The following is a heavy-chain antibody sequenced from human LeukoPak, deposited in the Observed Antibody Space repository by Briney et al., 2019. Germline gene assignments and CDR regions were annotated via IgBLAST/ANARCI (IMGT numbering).Heavy chain of an antibody. J-gene: IGHJ4*02. CDR3: AKLPGRAADY. V-gene: IGHV3-30*18. CDR1: GFTIGNHG. CDR2: ISHDGRAE. Sequence: GTSLRLSCAVSGFTIGNHGMHWVRQAAGKGLEWVAMISHDGRAEYYRDSVKGRLTISRDNSNNILYLQMNSLRVEDTAVYYCAKLPGRAADYWGQGTLVTVSS. D-gene: IGHD7-27*01.